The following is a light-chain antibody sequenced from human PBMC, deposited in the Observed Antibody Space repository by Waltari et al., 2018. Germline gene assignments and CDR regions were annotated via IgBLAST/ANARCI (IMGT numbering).Light chain of an antibody. CDR1: NLVDKS. CDR3: QTWDSNTVV. V-gene: IGLV3-1*01. CDR2: QDT. Sequence: SYDLTQPPSVSASPGQTASTACFGDNLVDKSVSWYQQKPGQSPVPVIYQDTKRPSVIPERFSASNSGNTATLTVSETQAVDEASYYCQTWDSNTVVFGGGTTLTVL. J-gene: IGLJ2*01.